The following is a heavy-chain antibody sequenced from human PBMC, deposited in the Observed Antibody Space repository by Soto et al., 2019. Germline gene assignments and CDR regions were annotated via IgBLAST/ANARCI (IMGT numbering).Heavy chain of an antibody. CDR1: GYTFLNYG. Sequence: QVHLVQSGAEVKTPGASVKVSCSASGYTFLNYGFSWLRQAPGQGLEWMGWINPHTGNTNYAHKFQGRVTLTTDTSTTAAYMELRYLTSDDTSVYFCARDDLDIVVIPAASPLDYWGQGTPVTVSS. D-gene: IGHD2-2*03. V-gene: IGHV1-18*01. CDR3: ARDDLDIVVIPAASPLDY. J-gene: IGHJ4*02. CDR2: INPHTGNT.